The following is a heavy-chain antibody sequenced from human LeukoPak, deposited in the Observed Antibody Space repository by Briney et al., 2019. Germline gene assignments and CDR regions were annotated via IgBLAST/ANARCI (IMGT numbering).Heavy chain of an antibody. CDR3: ARQRSYYDAFDI. CDR1: GGSISSYY. D-gene: IGHD1-26*01. CDR2: IYYSGYT. V-gene: IGHV4-59*01. J-gene: IGHJ3*02. Sequence: SETLSLACTVSGGSISSYYWSWIRQPPGKGLKWIGNIYYSGYTTYSPSLRSRVTISVDTSKNQFSLKLSSVTAADTAVYYCARQRSYYDAFDIWGQGTMVTVSS.